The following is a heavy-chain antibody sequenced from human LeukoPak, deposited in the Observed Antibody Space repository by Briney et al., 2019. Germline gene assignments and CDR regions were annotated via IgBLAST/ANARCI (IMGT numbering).Heavy chain of an antibody. CDR3: ARETAMVT. CDR2: ISYDGSNK. CDR1: GFTFRNYA. D-gene: IGHD5-18*01. Sequence: GGSLRLSCAASGFTFRNYAMSWVRQAPGKGLEWVAVISYDGSNKYYADSVKGRFTISRDNSKNTLYLQMNSLRAEDTAVYYCARETAMVTWGQGTLVTVSS. J-gene: IGHJ4*02. V-gene: IGHV3-30-3*01.